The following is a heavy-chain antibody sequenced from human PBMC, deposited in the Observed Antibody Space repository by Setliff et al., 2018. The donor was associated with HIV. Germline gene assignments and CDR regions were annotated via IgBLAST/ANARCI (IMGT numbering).Heavy chain of an antibody. V-gene: IGHV1-2*02. CDR3: ASAAYYHDSTGYQADH. CDR1: GYSFTGYY. J-gene: IGHJ5*02. D-gene: IGHD3-22*01. Sequence: ASVKVSCKTSGYSFTGYYIHWVRQAPGQGLEWMGWINPNSGATDYAQNFLGRVTMARDTSSDAAHMDLNGLNSDDTAMYFCASAAYYHDSTGYQADHWGQGTLVTRLL. CDR2: INPNSGAT.